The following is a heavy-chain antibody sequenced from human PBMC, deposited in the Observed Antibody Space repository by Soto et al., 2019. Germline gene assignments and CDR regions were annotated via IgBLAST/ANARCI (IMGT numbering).Heavy chain of an antibody. CDR3: ARLSLNKADCTNGVCYVPTDDAFDI. Sequence: AETLSLTCTVSGGSISSYYRSWIRQPPGKGLEKIGYIYYSGSTNYNPSLKSRVTISVDTSKNQFSLKLSSVTAADTAVYYCARLSLNKADCTNGVCYVPTDDAFDIWGQGTMVTVSS. CDR2: IYYSGST. CDR1: GGSISSYY. D-gene: IGHD2-8*01. J-gene: IGHJ3*02. V-gene: IGHV4-59*08.